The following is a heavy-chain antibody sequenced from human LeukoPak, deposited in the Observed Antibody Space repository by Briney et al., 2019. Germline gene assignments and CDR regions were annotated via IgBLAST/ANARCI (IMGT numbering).Heavy chain of an antibody. CDR2: ISGSGGST. Sequence: GGSLRLSCAASGFTFSSYAMSRVRQAPGKGLEWVSAISGSGGSTYYADSVKGRFTISRDNSKNTLYLQMNSLRAEDTAVYYCAKGDYDILTGYYSVDSMAFDYWGQGTLVTVSS. CDR1: GFTFSSYA. V-gene: IGHV3-23*01. J-gene: IGHJ4*02. CDR3: AKGDYDILTGYYSVDSMAFDY. D-gene: IGHD3-9*01.